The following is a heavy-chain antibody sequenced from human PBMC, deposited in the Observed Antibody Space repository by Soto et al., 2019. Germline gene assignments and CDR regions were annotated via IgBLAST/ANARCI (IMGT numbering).Heavy chain of an antibody. CDR1: GFTFSSYA. Sequence: GGSLRLSCAASGFTFSSYAMTWVRQAPWKGLEWVSGISGSGATTSYADSVKGRFTVSRDNSKNTLYLQMNSLRVEDTAVYYCAKLRYFDWSSYNWFEYWGQGTPVTVYS. CDR3: AKLRYFDWSSYNWFEY. D-gene: IGHD3-9*01. V-gene: IGHV3-23*01. J-gene: IGHJ5*01. CDR2: ISGSGATT.